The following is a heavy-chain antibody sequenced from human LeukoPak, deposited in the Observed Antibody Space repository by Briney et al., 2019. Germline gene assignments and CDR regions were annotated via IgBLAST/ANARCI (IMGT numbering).Heavy chain of an antibody. CDR2: IYYDGSNK. Sequence: GGSLRLSCAASGFIFSNYGMHWVRQAPGKGLEWVALIYYDGSNKYYADSVKGRFTISRDNSKNTLYLQMNSLRAEDTAVYYCASTYYYDSSGHSYWGQGTLVTVSS. V-gene: IGHV3-30*19. D-gene: IGHD3-22*01. CDR1: GFIFSNYG. CDR3: ASTYYYDSSGHSY. J-gene: IGHJ4*02.